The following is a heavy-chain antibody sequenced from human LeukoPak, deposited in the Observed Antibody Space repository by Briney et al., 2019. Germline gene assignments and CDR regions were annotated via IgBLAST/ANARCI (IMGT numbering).Heavy chain of an antibody. CDR2: IKQDGSEK. J-gene: IGHJ4*02. CDR1: GFTFSNYW. V-gene: IGHV3-7*01. CDR3: ARDRQIAY. Sequence: PGGSLRLSCAASGFTFSNYWLTWVRQAPGQGLEWVANIKQDGSEKHYVDSVKGRFTISRDNAKNSLYLQMNGLRAEDTAVYYCARDRQIAYWGQGGLVTVSS.